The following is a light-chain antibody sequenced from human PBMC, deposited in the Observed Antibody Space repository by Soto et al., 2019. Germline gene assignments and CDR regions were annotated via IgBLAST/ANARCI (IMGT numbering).Light chain of an antibody. Sequence: EIVLTQSPGTLSLSPCQRATLSCRASQSVSSSYLAWYQQKPGQAPRLLIYGASSRATGIPDRFSGSGSGTEFTLTISSLQSEDFAVYYCQQYNSWPPITFGQGTRLEI. J-gene: IGKJ5*01. CDR2: GAS. V-gene: IGKV3-20*01. CDR3: QQYNSWPPIT. CDR1: QSVSSSY.